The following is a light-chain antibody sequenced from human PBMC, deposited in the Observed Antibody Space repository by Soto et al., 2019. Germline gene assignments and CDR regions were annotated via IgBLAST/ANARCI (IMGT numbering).Light chain of an antibody. Sequence: EIVLTQSPGTLSLSPGERATLSCRASQSVSSNYLAWYQQKPGQAPRVIIYSASSRTTGIPDRFSGSGSGTDFTLTISSLEPEDFAVYYCQQYGSSPTFGQGTKVEIK. J-gene: IGKJ1*01. CDR1: QSVSSNY. V-gene: IGKV3-20*01. CDR2: SAS. CDR3: QQYGSSPT.